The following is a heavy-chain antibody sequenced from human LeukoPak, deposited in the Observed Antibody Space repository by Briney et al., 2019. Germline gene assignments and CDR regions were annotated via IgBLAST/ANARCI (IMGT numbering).Heavy chain of an antibody. CDR2: ISAYNGNT. J-gene: IGHJ5*02. D-gene: IGHD3-10*01. CDR3: ARGITMVRGGTWWFDP. Sequence: ASVTDSCKATVYTFTSYGISWLRQAPGQGLDGMGWISAYNGNTKYIQKLQGRVTMTTDTSTSTAYMELRSLRSDDTAVYYCARGITMVRGGTWWFDPWGQGTLVTVSS. V-gene: IGHV1-18*01. CDR1: VYTFTSYG.